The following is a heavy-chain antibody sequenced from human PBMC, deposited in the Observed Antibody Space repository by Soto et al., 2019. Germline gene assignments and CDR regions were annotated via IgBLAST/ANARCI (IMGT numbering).Heavy chain of an antibody. V-gene: IGHV3-7*01. CDR3: ARGIDCSGGSCYWFDP. CDR2: IKQDGSEK. J-gene: IGHJ5*02. CDR1: GFTFSSYW. Sequence: AGGSLRLSCAASGFTFSSYWMSWVRQAPGKGLEWVANIKQDGSEKYYVDSVKGRFTISRDNAKNSLYLQMNSLRAEDTAVYYCARGIDCSGGSCYWFDPWGQGTLVTVSS. D-gene: IGHD2-15*01.